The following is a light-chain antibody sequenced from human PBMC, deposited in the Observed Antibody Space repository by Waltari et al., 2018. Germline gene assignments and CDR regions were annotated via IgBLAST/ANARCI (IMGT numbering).Light chain of an antibody. CDR3: MQATHWTLLT. CDR2: QVS. CDR1: QSLVHSDGNTY. Sequence: EVAMTQSPLSLPFTLGQPSSIACTSSQSLVHSDGNTYLNWFQQKPGQSPRRLIYQVSTRDSGVPDRFSCSGSGTDFTLTISRVEAEDVGVYYCMQATHWTLLTFGGGTKVEIK. V-gene: IGKV2-30*02. J-gene: IGKJ4*01.